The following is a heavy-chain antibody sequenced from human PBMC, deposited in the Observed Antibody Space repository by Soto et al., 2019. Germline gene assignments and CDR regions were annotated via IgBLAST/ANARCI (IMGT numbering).Heavy chain of an antibody. CDR2: ISGSGGST. CDR3: AKDQGSSWYEIDY. CDR1: GFTFSNYA. V-gene: IGHV3-23*01. D-gene: IGHD6-13*01. J-gene: IGHJ4*02. Sequence: PGESLKISCAASGFTFSNYAVSWVLQAPGKGLEWVSTISGSGGSTYYADSVKGRFTISRDNSKNTLYLQMNSLRAEDTAVYYCAKDQGSSWYEIDYWGQGTLVTVSS.